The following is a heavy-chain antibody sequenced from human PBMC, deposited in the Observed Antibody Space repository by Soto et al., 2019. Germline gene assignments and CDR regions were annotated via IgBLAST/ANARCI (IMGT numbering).Heavy chain of an antibody. CDR2: ISRTGDFI. J-gene: IGHJ4*02. V-gene: IGHV3-21*02. D-gene: IGHD2-21*02. CDR3: ARQRLVVVTAIHNIDS. Sequence: EVQLVESGGGLVNPGGSLRLSCAASGFTFENYDLDWVRQAPGRGLEWVASISRTGDFIYYAASVKGRFTISRDNSKSSLFLEMNALTADDTAVYFCARQRLVVVTAIHNIDSWGQGTLVAVSS. CDR1: GFTFENYD.